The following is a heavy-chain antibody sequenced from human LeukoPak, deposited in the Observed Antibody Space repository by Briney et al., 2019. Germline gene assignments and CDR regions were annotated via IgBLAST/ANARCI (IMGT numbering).Heavy chain of an antibody. J-gene: IGHJ4*02. CDR1: GFTFSSYA. V-gene: IGHV3-23*01. CDR3: AKGQKWELPLDF. D-gene: IGHD1-26*01. CDR2: ISDSGRST. Sequence: GGSLRLSCAASGFTFSSYAMSWVRQAPGKGLEWVSAISDSGRSTYYADSVKGRFTISRDISKSTLYLQMNSLRAEDTALYYCAKGQKWELPLDFWGQGTLVTVSS.